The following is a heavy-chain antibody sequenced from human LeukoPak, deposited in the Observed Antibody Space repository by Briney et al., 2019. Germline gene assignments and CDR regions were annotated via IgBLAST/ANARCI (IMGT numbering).Heavy chain of an antibody. Sequence: SETLSLTCTVSGGSISSSSYYWGWIRQPPGKGLEWIGEINHSGSTNYNPSLKSRVTISVDTSKNQFSLKLSSVTAADTAVYYCARGRGAARSWGQGTLVTVSS. D-gene: IGHD6-6*01. CDR2: INHSGST. V-gene: IGHV4-39*07. CDR1: GGSISSSSYY. J-gene: IGHJ5*02. CDR3: ARGRGAARS.